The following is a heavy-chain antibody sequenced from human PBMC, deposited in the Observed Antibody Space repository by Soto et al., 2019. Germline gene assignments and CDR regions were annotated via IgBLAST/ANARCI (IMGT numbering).Heavy chain of an antibody. CDR1: GFTFSSYG. D-gene: IGHD6-13*01. Sequence: GGSLRLSCAASGFTFSSYGMHWVRQAPGKGLEWVAVISYDGSNKYYADSVKGRFTISRDNSKNTLYLQMNSLRAEDTAVYYCAKDLYSSPVQGMDVWGQGTTVTVSS. V-gene: IGHV3-30*18. CDR2: ISYDGSNK. J-gene: IGHJ6*02. CDR3: AKDLYSSPVQGMDV.